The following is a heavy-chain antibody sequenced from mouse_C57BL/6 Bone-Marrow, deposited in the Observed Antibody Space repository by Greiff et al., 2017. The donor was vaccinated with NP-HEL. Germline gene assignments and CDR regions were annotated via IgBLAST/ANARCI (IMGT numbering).Heavy chain of an antibody. D-gene: IGHD1-1*01. Sequence: VKVMESGPGLVQPSQSLSITCTVSGFSLTSYGVHWVRQSPGKGLEWLGVIWRGGSTDYNAAFMSRLSITKDNSKSQVFFKMNSLQADDTAIYYCASNYGSSYAAMDYWGQGTSVTVSS. CDR1: GFSLTSYG. CDR2: IWRGGST. V-gene: IGHV2-5*01. J-gene: IGHJ4*01. CDR3: ASNYGSSYAAMDY.